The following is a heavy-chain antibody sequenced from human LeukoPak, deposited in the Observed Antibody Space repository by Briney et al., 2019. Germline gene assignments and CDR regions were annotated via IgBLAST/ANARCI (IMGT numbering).Heavy chain of an antibody. CDR3: ASLPILSTGPFYYYYYGMDV. CDR2: IYYSGST. D-gene: IGHD4-11*01. V-gene: IGHV4-59*08. CDR1: GVSISSYY. J-gene: IGHJ6*02. Sequence: SETLSLKCTVSGVSISSYYWSWIRQPPGKGLEWMGYIYYSGSTNYNPPLKSRVTISVDTSKNQYSLKLSSVTAADTAVYYCASLPILSTGPFYYYYYGMDVGAQETRVTVSS.